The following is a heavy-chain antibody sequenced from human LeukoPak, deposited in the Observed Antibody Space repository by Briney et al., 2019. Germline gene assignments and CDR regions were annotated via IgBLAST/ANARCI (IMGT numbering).Heavy chain of an antibody. CDR1: GYTFTSYG. CDR3: AKSLPTSYYDSSGYGTFDWFDP. V-gene: IGHV1-18*01. Sequence: ASVKVSCKASGYTFTSYGISWVRQAPGQGLEWMGWISAYNGNTNYAQKLQGRVTMTTDTSTSTAYMELRSLRSDDTAVYYCAKSLPTSYYDSSGYGTFDWFDPWGQGTLVTVSS. CDR2: ISAYNGNT. D-gene: IGHD3-22*01. J-gene: IGHJ5*02.